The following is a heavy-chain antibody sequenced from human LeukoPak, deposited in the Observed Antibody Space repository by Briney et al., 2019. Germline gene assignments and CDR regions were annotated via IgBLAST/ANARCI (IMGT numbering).Heavy chain of an antibody. V-gene: IGHV4-34*01. J-gene: IGHJ4*02. CDR1: GGSFSGYY. D-gene: IGHD1-26*01. Sequence: SETLSLTCAVYGGSFSGYYWSWIRQPPGKGLEWIGEINHSGSTNYNPSLKSQVTISVDTSKNQFSLQLNSVTPEDTAVYYCARFLDGATTAFDFWGQGTLVTVSS. CDR2: INHSGST. CDR3: ARFLDGATTAFDF.